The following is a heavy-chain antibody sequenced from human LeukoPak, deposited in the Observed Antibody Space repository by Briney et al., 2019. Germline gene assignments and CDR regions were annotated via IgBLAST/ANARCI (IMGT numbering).Heavy chain of an antibody. D-gene: IGHD3-3*01. V-gene: IGHV3-30-3*01. Sequence: GGSLRLSCATSGFTCSRYAMHWVRQAPGKGLVWVALISYDANIGSNKYYADSVKGRFTISRDNSKNTLYLQMNSLRAEDTAVYYCARDGGYDFWSGYYQDYWGQGTLVTVSS. CDR3: ARDGGYDFWSGYYQDY. CDR1: GFTCSRYA. CDR2: ISYDANIGSNK. J-gene: IGHJ4*02.